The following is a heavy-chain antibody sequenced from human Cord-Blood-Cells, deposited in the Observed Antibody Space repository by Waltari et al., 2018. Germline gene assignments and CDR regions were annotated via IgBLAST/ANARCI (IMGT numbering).Heavy chain of an antibody. V-gene: IGHV3-7*01. Sequence: EVQLVESGGGLVQPGGSLRLSCAASGFPFSSYWMSWVRQAPGKGLEWVANIKQDGSEKYYVDSVKGRFTISRDNAKNSLYLQMNSLRAEDTAVYYCARDGGDYDAFDIWGQGTMVTVSS. J-gene: IGHJ3*02. CDR1: GFPFSSYW. D-gene: IGHD4-17*01. CDR2: IKQDGSEK. CDR3: ARDGGDYDAFDI.